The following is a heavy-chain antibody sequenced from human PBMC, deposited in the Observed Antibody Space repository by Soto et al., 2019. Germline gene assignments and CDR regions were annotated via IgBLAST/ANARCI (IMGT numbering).Heavy chain of an antibody. J-gene: IGHJ4*02. D-gene: IGHD6-25*01. V-gene: IGHV3-23*01. Sequence: EVQLLESGGGLVQPGRSLTLSCAASGFTFSSYAVSWVRQAPGQGLDWVSAISGSGGTTYYADSVKGRFTISRDNSKNTLFLQMNSLRDEDAAVYYCAKFFVETGSNSGWPWSFHYWGQGTLVTVSS. CDR1: GFTFSSYA. CDR2: ISGSGGTT. CDR3: AKFFVETGSNSGWPWSFHY.